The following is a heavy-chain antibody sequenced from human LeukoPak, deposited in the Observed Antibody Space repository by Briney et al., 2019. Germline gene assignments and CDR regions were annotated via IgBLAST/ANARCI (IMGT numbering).Heavy chain of an antibody. CDR1: GGTFSSYA. D-gene: IGHD2-21*01. Sequence: SVKVSCKASGGTFSSYAISWARQAPGQGLEWMGGIIPIFGTANYAQKFQGRVTITADESTSTAYMELSSLRSEDTAVYYCASSRYYKYNWFDPWGQGTLVTVSS. V-gene: IGHV1-69*13. CDR2: IIPIFGTA. CDR3: ASSRYYKYNWFDP. J-gene: IGHJ5*02.